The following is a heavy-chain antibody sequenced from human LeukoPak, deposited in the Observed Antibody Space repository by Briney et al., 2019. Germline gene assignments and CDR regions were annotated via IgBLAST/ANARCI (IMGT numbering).Heavy chain of an antibody. Sequence: ASVKVSCKVSGYTLTELSMHWVRQAPGKGLEWMGGFDPEDGETIYAQKFQGRVTMTEDTSTDTAYMELSSLRSEDTAVYYCATMRAYCGGDCQFFDHWGQGTLVTVSS. V-gene: IGHV1-24*01. D-gene: IGHD2-21*02. J-gene: IGHJ4*02. CDR3: ATMRAYCGGDCQFFDH. CDR1: GYTLTELS. CDR2: FDPEDGET.